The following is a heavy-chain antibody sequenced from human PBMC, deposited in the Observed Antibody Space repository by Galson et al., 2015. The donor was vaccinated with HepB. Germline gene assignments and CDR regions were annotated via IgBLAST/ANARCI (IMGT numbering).Heavy chain of an antibody. D-gene: IGHD2-2*01. CDR2: ISEDGDKT. V-gene: IGHV3-23*01. J-gene: IGHJ4*02. CDR3: AKFRYQATYTDY. CDR1: GFSFSTYA. Sequence: SLRLSCAASGFSFSTYAMSWVRQAPGKGLEWVSVISEDGDKTYYADSVKGRFTISRDNSRNTLYLQTNSLRVEDTAVYYCAKFRYQATYTDYWGQGTLVTVSS.